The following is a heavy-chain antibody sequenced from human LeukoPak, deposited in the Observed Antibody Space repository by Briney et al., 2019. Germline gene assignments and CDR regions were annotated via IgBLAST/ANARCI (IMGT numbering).Heavy chain of an antibody. Sequence: SETLSLTCAVYGGSFSGYYWSWIRQPPGKGLEWIGETNHSGSTNYNPSLKSRVTISVDTSKNQFSLKLSSVTAADTAVYYCARASYGRQAGRLRFSFDYWGQGILVTVSS. CDR2: TNHSGST. V-gene: IGHV4-34*01. CDR3: ARASYGRQAGRLRFSFDY. CDR1: GGSFSGYY. J-gene: IGHJ4*02. D-gene: IGHD5-12*01.